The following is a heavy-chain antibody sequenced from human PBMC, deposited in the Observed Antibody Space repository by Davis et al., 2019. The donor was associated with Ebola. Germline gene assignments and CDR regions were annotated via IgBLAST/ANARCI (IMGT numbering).Heavy chain of an antibody. V-gene: IGHV3-74*01. CDR3: AREGKYRDESRTFDY. CDR2: IKTDGSLI. D-gene: IGHD2-2*01. J-gene: IGHJ4*02. Sequence: GASLKISCAASGFSLSSYWMHWVRQVPGKGLVWVSRIKTDGSLIGYGASVKGRFTIPRDNAKNTLYLQMNSLRAEETAVYYCAREGKYRDESRTFDYWGQGTLVTVSS. CDR1: GFSLSSYW.